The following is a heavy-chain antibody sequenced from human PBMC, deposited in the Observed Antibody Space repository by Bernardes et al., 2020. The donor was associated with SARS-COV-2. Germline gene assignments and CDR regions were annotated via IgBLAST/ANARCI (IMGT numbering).Heavy chain of an antibody. CDR1: GFTFRNYG. Sequence: GGSLRLSCAASGFTFRNYGMHWVRQAPGKGLEWLAVIWYDGSSKLYADSVKGRFTISRDNSKNTLYLQMNSLRAEDTAVYYCARAETTSPPERGYWGQGTLVTVSS. J-gene: IGHJ4*02. CDR2: IWYDGSSK. D-gene: IGHD1-7*01. V-gene: IGHV3-33*08. CDR3: ARAETTSPPERGY.